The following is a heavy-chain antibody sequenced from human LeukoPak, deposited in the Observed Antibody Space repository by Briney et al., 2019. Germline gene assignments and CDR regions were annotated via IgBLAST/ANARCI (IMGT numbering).Heavy chain of an antibody. D-gene: IGHD3-10*01. J-gene: IGHJ5*02. CDR2: IYHSGST. V-gene: IGHV4-30-2*01. CDR3: ARMAWGSGSYPYWFDP. CDR1: GGSISSGGYS. Sequence: SETLSLTCAVSGGSISSGGYSWSWIRQPPGKGLEWIGYIYHSGSTYYNPSLKSRVTISVDRSKNQFSLKLSSVTAADTAVYYCARMAWGSGSYPYWFDPWGQGTLVTVSS.